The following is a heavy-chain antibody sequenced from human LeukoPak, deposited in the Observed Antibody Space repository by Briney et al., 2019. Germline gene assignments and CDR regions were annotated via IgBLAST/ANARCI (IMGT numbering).Heavy chain of an antibody. J-gene: IGHJ4*02. V-gene: IGHV3-23*01. D-gene: IGHD6-13*01. Sequence: SGGSLRLSCAASGFTFSSYVMTLVRQAPGKGLEWVSAISGSGSITEYADSVKGRFTISRDNSKNTLYLQMNSLRAEDTAVYYCAKGNLPIIAAAGLFDYWGQGTLVTVSS. CDR2: ISGSGSIT. CDR3: AKGNLPIIAAAGLFDY. CDR1: GFTFSSYV.